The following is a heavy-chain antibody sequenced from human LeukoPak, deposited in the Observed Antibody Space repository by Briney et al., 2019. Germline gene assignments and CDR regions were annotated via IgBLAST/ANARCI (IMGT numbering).Heavy chain of an antibody. V-gene: IGHV3-7*01. Sequence: PGGSLRLSCAASGFTFSSYWMSWVRQAPGKGLEWVANIKDDGSEKYYVDSVKGRFTISRDNAKNSLYLQINSLRAEDTAVYYCARREVAMTGNLNFQHWGQGTLVTVSS. D-gene: IGHD6-19*01. CDR1: GFTFSSYW. J-gene: IGHJ1*01. CDR2: IKDDGSEK. CDR3: ARREVAMTGNLNFQH.